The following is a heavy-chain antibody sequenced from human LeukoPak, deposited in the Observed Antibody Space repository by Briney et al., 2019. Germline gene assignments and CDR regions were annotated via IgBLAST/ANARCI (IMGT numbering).Heavy chain of an antibody. CDR2: ISAYNGNT. D-gene: IGHD2-2*01. Sequence: ASVKVSCKASGYTFTSYGISWVRQAPGQGLEWMGWISAYNGNTNYAQKLQGRVTMTTDTSISTTYMELTSLTSDDTAMYYCARSHCSSTSCYAYWGQGTLVTVSS. J-gene: IGHJ4*02. V-gene: IGHV1-18*01. CDR1: GYTFTSYG. CDR3: ARSHCSSTSCYAY.